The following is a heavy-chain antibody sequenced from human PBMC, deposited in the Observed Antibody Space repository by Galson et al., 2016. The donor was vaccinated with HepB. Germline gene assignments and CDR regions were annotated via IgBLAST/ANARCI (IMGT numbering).Heavy chain of an antibody. J-gene: IGHJ4*02. CDR3: ARDYWTGTSYNDY. CDR1: GFTFRSYW. Sequence: SLRLSCAAPGFTFRSYWMHWVRQAPGKGLVWVSRINSDGSTTSFADSVKGRFTISRDNAKNTLYLQMNSLRAEDTAVYYCARDYWTGTSYNDYWGQGTLVTVSS. V-gene: IGHV3-74*01. D-gene: IGHD1-1*01. CDR2: INSDGSTT.